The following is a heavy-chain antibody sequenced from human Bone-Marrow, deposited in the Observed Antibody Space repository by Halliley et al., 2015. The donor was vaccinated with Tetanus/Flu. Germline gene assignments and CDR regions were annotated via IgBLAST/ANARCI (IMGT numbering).Heavy chain of an antibody. CDR2: FYSAGRI. Sequence: LEWVSIFYSAGRIFYADSVTGRFAISRDNSRNTLYLEIHNLRADDTAVYYCARDGDSCSGADYWGQGTLVTVSS. J-gene: IGHJ4*02. V-gene: IGHV3-53*01. CDR3: ARDGDSCSGADY. D-gene: IGHD2-21*02.